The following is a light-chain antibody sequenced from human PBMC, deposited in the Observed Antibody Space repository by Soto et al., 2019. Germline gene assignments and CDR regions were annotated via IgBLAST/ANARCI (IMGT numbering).Light chain of an antibody. V-gene: IGLV1-44*01. J-gene: IGLJ2*01. CDR1: SSNVGSNI. CDR2: GTS. Sequence: QSVLTQPPSASGTPGQRVALSCSGSSSNVGSNIVTWYQQIPGTAPRVLIYGTSQRPSGVPDRFSGSKSGTSASLAISGLQSDDEADYYCAAWDDSLNGVVFGGGTQLTVL. CDR3: AAWDDSLNGVV.